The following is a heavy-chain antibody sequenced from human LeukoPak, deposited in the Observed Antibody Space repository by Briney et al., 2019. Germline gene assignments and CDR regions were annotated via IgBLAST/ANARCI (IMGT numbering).Heavy chain of an antibody. CDR3: ARDSGTTGEVKFDP. CDR2: IYTSGST. J-gene: IGHJ5*02. D-gene: IGHD3-10*01. CDR1: DGSSSSYD. V-gene: IGHV4-4*07. Sequence: SETLSLTCTVSDGSSSSYDWSWIRQPAGKGLEWIGRIYTSGSTNYNPSLKSRVTMSVDTSKNQFSLNLISVTAADTAVYYCARDSGTTGEVKFDPWGQGTLVTVSS.